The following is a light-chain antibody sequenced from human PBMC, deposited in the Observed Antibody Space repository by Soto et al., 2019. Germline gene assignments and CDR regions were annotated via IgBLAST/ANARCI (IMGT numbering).Light chain of an antibody. J-gene: IGKJ2*03. Sequence: DIQMTQSPSTLSASVGDRVTITCRASQSISSWLAWYQQKPGKAPKLLIYDASSLESGVPSRFSGSGSGTECTLTISSLQPDDFETYYCQQYNSYQYSFGQGTKADI. V-gene: IGKV1-5*01. CDR1: QSISSW. CDR3: QQYNSYQYS. CDR2: DAS.